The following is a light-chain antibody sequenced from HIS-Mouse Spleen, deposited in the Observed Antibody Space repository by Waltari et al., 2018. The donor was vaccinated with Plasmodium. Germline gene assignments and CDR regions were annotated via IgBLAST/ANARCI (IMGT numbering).Light chain of an antibody. Sequence: DIVMTQSPDSLAVSLGERATINCKSSQSVLYSSNNKNYLAWYQQKPGQPPKLLIDWAATRESGAPDRFSGSGSGTDFTLTISSLQAEDVAVYYCQQYYSTPYTFGQGTKLEIK. CDR1: QSVLYSSNNKNY. CDR3: QQYYSTPYT. V-gene: IGKV4-1*01. CDR2: WAA. J-gene: IGKJ2*01.